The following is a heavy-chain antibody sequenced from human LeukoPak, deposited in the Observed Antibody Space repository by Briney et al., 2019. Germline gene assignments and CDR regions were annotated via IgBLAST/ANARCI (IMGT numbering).Heavy chain of an antibody. CDR1: GFTFSSYS. V-gene: IGHV3-48*04. CDR3: ARGLTMIVAPEAFDI. D-gene: IGHD3-22*01. J-gene: IGHJ3*02. Sequence: GGSLRLSCAASGFTFSSYSMNWVRQAPGKGLEWVSYISSSSSTIYYADSVKGRFTISRDNAKNSLYLQMNSLRAEDTAVYYCARGLTMIVAPEAFDIWGQGTMVTVSS. CDR2: ISSSSSTI.